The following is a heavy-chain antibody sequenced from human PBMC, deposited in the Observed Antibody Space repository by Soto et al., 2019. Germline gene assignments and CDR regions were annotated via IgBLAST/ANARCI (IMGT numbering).Heavy chain of an antibody. D-gene: IGHD5-12*01. J-gene: IGHJ6*02. V-gene: IGHV1-69*13. Sequence: ASVKVSCKASGGTFNNYPITWVRQAPGQGLEWMGGSIPIFGTANYAQKFQGRGTISVDESTSTAYMELSSLRSEDTAVYYCARGRGYSGDDHYYYFDMDVWGQGTTVTVSS. CDR1: GGTFNNYP. CDR3: ARGRGYSGDDHYYYFDMDV. CDR2: SIPIFGTA.